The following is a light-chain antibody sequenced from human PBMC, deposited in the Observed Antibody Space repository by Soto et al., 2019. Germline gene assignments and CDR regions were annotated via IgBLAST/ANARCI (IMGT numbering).Light chain of an antibody. CDR3: QQYGDLPWT. CDR1: QSVSNNY. CDR2: GAS. J-gene: IGKJ1*01. V-gene: IGKV3-20*01. Sequence: EIVLTQSPGTLSLSPGERATLSCRASQSVSNNYLAWYQQKPGQAPRLLIYGASNRATGIPDRFSGSGSGTDFILTINRLEPEDFALYYCQQYGDLPWTFGQGTKVDIK.